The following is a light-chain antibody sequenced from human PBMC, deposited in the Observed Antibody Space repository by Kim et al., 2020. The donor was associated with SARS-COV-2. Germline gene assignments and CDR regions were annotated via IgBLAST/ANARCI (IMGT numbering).Light chain of an antibody. CDR2: GAS. J-gene: IGKJ5*01. CDR1: RSVSST. Sequence: SVSAGGGAPLFCRARRSVSSTFCWYQQTPGQAPRVIICGASTRTAGNAAMFGGSGSGTESPLTISSLESDDFATYYCQQHHYWRAFGQGARLEIK. V-gene: IGKV3-15*01. CDR3: QQHHYWRA.